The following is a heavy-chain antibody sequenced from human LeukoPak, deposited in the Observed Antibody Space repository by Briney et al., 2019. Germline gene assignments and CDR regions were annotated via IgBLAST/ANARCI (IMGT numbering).Heavy chain of an antibody. V-gene: IGHV4-4*07. CDR3: ARGLLDGYWYFDL. CDR2: IYTSGST. CDR1: GGSVSSYY. Sequence: SETLSLTCTVSGGSVSSYYWSWIRQPAGKGLEWIGRIYTSGSTSYNPSLKSRVTISVDTSKNQFSLKLSSVTAADTAVYYCARGLLDGYWYFDLWGRGTLVTVSS. D-gene: IGHD3-22*01. J-gene: IGHJ2*01.